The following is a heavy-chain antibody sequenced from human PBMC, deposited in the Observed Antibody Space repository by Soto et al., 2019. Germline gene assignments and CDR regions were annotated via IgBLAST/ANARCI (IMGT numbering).Heavy chain of an antibody. CDR3: AGIIMITFGSQGWFDP. J-gene: IGHJ5*02. V-gene: IGHV4-4*03. CDR2: IYHSGST. D-gene: IGHD3-16*01. Sequence: LPETLSLTCAVSGGSISSSNWWSWVRQPPGKGLEWIGEIYHSGSTNYNPSLKSRVTISVDKSKNQFSLKLSSVTAADTAVYYCAGIIMITFGSQGWFDPWGKGTLVTVSS. CDR1: GGSISSSNW.